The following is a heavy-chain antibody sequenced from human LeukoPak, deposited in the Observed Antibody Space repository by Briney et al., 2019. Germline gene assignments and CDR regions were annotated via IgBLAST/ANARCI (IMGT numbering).Heavy chain of an antibody. V-gene: IGHV3-48*01. D-gene: IGHD3-10*02. CDR3: ANLWSGDYFDY. CDR2: ISSSSSTI. J-gene: IGHJ4*02. CDR1: GFTFSSYS. Sequence: GGSLRLSCAASGFTFSSYSMNWVRQAPGKGLEWVSYISSSSSTIYYADSVKGRFTISRDNSKNTLYLQMNSLRAEDTALYYCANLWSGDYFDYWGQGTLVTVSS.